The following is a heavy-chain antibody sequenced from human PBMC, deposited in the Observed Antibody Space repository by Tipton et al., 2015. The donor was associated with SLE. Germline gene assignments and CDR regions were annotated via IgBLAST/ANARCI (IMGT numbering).Heavy chain of an antibody. D-gene: IGHD6-13*01. CDR2: IYYSGST. Sequence: TLSLTCTVSGGSITSSTYYWGWIRQPPGKGLEWIATIYYSGSTYYNPSLKSRVTISIDTSKNQFSLRLSSVTAADTAVYYCARLWQQLANWGQGTLVTVSS. CDR3: ARLWQQLAN. CDR1: GGSITSSTYY. V-gene: IGHV4-39*01. J-gene: IGHJ4*02.